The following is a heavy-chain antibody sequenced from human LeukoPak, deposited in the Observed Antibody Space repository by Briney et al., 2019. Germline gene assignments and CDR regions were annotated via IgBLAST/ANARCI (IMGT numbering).Heavy chain of an antibody. J-gene: IGHJ4*02. CDR3: PRGKWELHFDY. D-gene: IGHD1-26*01. Sequence: SEALSLTCTVSGGYISSYYWSWIRQPPGKGLGWVGYTYYSGSTNYNPSLKSRATIPVDTSMNQFSLNLSSVTAADTPVYYFPRGKWELHFDYWGQGTLVTVSS. V-gene: IGHV4-59*01. CDR2: TYYSGST. CDR1: GGYISSYY.